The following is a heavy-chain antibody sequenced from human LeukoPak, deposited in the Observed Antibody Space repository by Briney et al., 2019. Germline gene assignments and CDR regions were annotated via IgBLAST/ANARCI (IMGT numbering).Heavy chain of an antibody. V-gene: IGHV1-2*02. J-gene: IGHJ4*02. CDR1: GYTFTDYY. D-gene: IGHD3-9*01. CDR3: VTDSVPYYDILTGTFDY. CDR2: INPNSGGT. Sequence: ASVKVSCKASGYTFTDYYMHWVRQAPGQGLEWMGWINPNSGGTNYAQKFQGRVTMTRDTSISTAYMELSRLRSDDTAVYYCVTDSVPYYDILTGTFDYWGQGTLVTVSS.